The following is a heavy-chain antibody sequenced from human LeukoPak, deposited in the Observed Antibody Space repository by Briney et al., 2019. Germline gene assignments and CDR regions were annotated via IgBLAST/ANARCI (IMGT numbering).Heavy chain of an antibody. CDR1: GGSFSGYY. V-gene: IGHV4-34*01. CDR3: ARVATYYDILTGYYYRYSYFDY. Sequence: SETLSLTCAVYGGSFSGYYWRWLRQPPRKGLEWLGEINHSRSTNSNPSLKSRVPISVATSKNQFSLKLTSLTAADTAVYYCARVATYYDILTGYYYRYSYFDYWGQGTLVTVSS. J-gene: IGHJ4*02. D-gene: IGHD3-9*01. CDR2: INHSRST.